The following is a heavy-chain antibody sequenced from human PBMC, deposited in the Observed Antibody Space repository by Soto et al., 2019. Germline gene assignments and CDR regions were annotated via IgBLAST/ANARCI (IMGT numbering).Heavy chain of an antibody. V-gene: IGHV1-69*02. CDR3: ATAIVGTTGSSQTFDY. CDR1: GGTFSSYT. CDR2: IIPILGIA. D-gene: IGHD1-1*01. J-gene: IGHJ4*02. Sequence: ASVKVSCKASGGTFSSYTISWVRQAPGQGLEWMGRIIPILGIANYAQKFQGRVTITADKSTSTAYMELSSLRSEDTAVYYCATAIVGTTGSSQTFDYWGQGTLVTVSS.